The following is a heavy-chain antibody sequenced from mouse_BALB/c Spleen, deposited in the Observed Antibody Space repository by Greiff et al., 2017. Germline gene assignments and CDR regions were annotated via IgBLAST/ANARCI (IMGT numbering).Heavy chain of an antibody. V-gene: IGHV14-1*02. J-gene: IGHJ4*01. Sequence: DVQLQESGAELVRPGALVKLSCKASGFNIKDYYMHWVKQRPEQGLEWIGWIDPENGNTIYDPKFQGKASITADTSSNTAYLQLSSLTSEDTAVYYCARNYAPMDYWGQGTSVTVSS. CDR2: IDPENGNT. CDR3: ARNYAPMDY. D-gene: IGHD1-1*02. CDR1: GFNIKDYY.